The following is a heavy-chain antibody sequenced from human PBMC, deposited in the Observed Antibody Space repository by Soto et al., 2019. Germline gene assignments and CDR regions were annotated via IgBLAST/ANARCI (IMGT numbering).Heavy chain of an antibody. D-gene: IGHD2-2*01. Sequence: QVQLVQSGAEVKKPGASVKVSCKASGYTFTNYAMHWVRRAPGQRPEWMGWINAGNGNTKFSQRFQGRVTITRDTSANIAYMELSSLTSEDTAVYYCARAGFCSTTSCSDAFDIWGQGTMVIVSS. CDR2: INAGNGNT. J-gene: IGHJ3*02. CDR3: ARAGFCSTTSCSDAFDI. V-gene: IGHV1-3*01. CDR1: GYTFTNYA.